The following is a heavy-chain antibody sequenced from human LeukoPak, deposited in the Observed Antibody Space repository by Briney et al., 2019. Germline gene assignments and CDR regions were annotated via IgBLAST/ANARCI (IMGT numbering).Heavy chain of an antibody. CDR1: GFTFSDYY. V-gene: IGHV3-11*03. CDR3: ARASNGGFDY. D-gene: IGHD2-8*01. J-gene: IGHJ4*02. Sequence: GGSLRLSCAASGFTFSDYYMSWIRQAPGKGLEWVSYISSSSSYTNYADSVKGRFTISRDNAKNSLYLQMNSLRVEDTAVYYCARASNGGFDYWGQGTLVTVSS. CDR2: ISSSSSYT.